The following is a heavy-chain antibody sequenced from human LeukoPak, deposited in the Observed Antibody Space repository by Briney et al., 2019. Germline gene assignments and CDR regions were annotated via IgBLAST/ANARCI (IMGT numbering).Heavy chain of an antibody. D-gene: IGHD3-22*01. Sequence: SETLSLTCAVYGGSFSGYYWSWIRQPPGKGLEWIGEINHSGSTNYNPSLKSRVTISVDTPKNQFSLKLSSVTAADTAVYYCARHRRSGYYRRGFDPWGQGTLVTVSS. CDR1: GGSFSGYY. V-gene: IGHV4-34*01. CDR3: ARHRRSGYYRRGFDP. CDR2: INHSGST. J-gene: IGHJ5*02.